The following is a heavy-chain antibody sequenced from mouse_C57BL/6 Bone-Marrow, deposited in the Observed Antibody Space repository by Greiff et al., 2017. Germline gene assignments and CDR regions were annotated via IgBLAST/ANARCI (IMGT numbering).Heavy chain of an antibody. Sequence: VQLQQSGPGLVAPSQSLSITCTVSGFSLTSYGVDWVRQSPGKGLEWLGVIWGVGSTNYNSALKSSLSISKDNSKSQVFLKMNSLQTDDTAMYYCASSLTYDAMDYWGQGTSVTVSS. V-gene: IGHV2-6*01. CDR1: GFSLTSYG. CDR3: ASSLTYDAMDY. J-gene: IGHJ4*01. CDR2: IWGVGST. D-gene: IGHD4-1*01.